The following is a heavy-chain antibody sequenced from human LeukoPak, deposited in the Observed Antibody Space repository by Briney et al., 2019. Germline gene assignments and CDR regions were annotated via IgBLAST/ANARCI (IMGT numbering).Heavy chain of an antibody. D-gene: IGHD1-1*01. CDR2: IYHSGSP. CDR1: GGSISSNNW. V-gene: IGHV4-4*02. CDR3: ARVNINNWHSCDY. Sequence: SGTLSLTCAISGGSISSNNWWGWVRQPPGKGLEWIGEIYHSGSPNYNPSLKSRVTISVDKSRNHFSLNLSSVTAADTAVYYCARVNINNWHSCDYWGQGTLVTVSS. J-gene: IGHJ4*02.